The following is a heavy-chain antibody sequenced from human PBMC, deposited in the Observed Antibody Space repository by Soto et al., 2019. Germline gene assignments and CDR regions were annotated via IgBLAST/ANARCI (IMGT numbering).Heavy chain of an antibody. CDR2: IYHSGSS. V-gene: IGHV4-39*07. CDR3: ARYIAASGTFYFDY. Sequence: SETLSLTCTVTGVSISTADYYWSWIRQPPGKGLEWIGEIYHSGSSNYKPSLKSRVTISVDNFKNQFSLELSSVTVADTAVYYCARYIAASGTFYFDYWGQGTLVTVSS. J-gene: IGHJ4*02. D-gene: IGHD6-25*01. CDR1: GVSISTADYY.